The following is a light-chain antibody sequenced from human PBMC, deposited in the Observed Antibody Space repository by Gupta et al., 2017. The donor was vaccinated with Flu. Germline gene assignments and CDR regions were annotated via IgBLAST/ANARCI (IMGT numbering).Light chain of an antibody. J-gene: IGKJ1*01. CDR3: QQYDYYWT. CDR1: QSISNR. CDR2: KAS. Sequence: SPSTLSASVGDRVTNTCRASQSISNRLAWYQQKAGKPPKILIYKASTLEGGVPSRFSGSGSGTQFTLTISSLQPDDFATYYCQQYDYYWTFGQGTKVEI. V-gene: IGKV1-5*03.